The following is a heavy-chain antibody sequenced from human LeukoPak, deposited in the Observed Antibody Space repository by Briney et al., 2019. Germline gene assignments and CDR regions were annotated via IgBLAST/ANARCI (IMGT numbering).Heavy chain of an antibody. CDR1: GFTFDDYA. J-gene: IGHJ4*02. D-gene: IGHD1-26*01. V-gene: IGHV3-9*03. Sequence: GGSLRLSCAASGFTFDDYAMHWVRQAPGKGLEWVSGISWISGSIGYADSVKGRFTISRDNAKNSLYLQMNSLRAEDMALYYCAKATGRVYSGSYYYFDYWGQGTLVTVST. CDR2: ISWISGSI. CDR3: AKATGRVYSGSYYYFDY.